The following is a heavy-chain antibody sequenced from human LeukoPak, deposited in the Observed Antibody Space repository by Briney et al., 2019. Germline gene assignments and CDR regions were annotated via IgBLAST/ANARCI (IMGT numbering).Heavy chain of an antibody. J-gene: IGHJ3*02. D-gene: IGHD3-10*01. Sequence: PSETLSLTCTVSGGSISSSSYYWGWIRQPPGKGLEWIGSIYYSGSTYYNPSLKSRVTISVDTSKNQFSLKLSSVTAADTAVYYCARAVPIWFGENHDAFDIWGQGTMVTVSS. V-gene: IGHV4-39*07. CDR1: GGSISSSSYY. CDR2: IYYSGST. CDR3: ARAVPIWFGENHDAFDI.